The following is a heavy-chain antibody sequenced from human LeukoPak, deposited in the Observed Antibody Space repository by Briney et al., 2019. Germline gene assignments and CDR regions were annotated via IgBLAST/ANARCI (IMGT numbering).Heavy chain of an antibody. Sequence: GASVKVSCKASGGTFSSYAISWVRQAPGQGLEWMGGIIPIFGTANNAQKFQGRVTITADESTSTAYMELSSLRSEDTAVYYCARAVDATGVSWFDAGGQGTLVTVSS. V-gene: IGHV1-69*13. CDR3: ARAVDATGVSWFDA. J-gene: IGHJ5*02. CDR1: GGTFSSYA. D-gene: IGHD2-15*01. CDR2: IIPIFGTA.